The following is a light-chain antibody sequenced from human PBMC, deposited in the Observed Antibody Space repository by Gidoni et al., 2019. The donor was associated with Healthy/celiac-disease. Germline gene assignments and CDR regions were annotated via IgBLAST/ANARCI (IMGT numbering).Light chain of an antibody. CDR1: SSDVGGYNY. CDR3: SSYTSSSTRVV. CDR2: EVS. V-gene: IGLV2-14*01. Sequence: QSALTQPVSVSGSPGQSITISCTGTSSDVGGYNYVSWYQQHPGKAPKPMIYEVSNRPSGVSNRFSGSKSGNTASLTISGLQAEDEADYYCSSYTSSSTRVVFGGGTKLTVL. J-gene: IGLJ2*01.